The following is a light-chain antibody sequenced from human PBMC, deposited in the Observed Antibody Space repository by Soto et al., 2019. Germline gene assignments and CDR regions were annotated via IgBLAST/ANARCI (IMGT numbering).Light chain of an antibody. CDR3: SSYAGSMNLI. CDR2: EVS. CDR1: SSDVGGHNH. Sequence: QSALTQPPSASGSPGQSVTISCTGSSSDVGGHNHVSWYQLHPGKAPKLMIYEVSKRPSGVPDRFSGSKSVNTASLTVSGLQAEDEADYYCSSYAGSMNLIFGGGTKLTVL. V-gene: IGLV2-8*01. J-gene: IGLJ2*01.